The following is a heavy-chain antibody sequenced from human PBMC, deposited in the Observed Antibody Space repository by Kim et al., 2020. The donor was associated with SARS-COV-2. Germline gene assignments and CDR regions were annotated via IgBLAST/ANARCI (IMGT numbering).Heavy chain of an antibody. V-gene: IGHV1-8*01. Sequence: ASVKVSCKASGYTFTSYDINWVRQATGQGLEWMGWMNPNSGNTGYAQKFQGRVTMTRNTSIGPAYMELSSLRSEDTAVYYCARAVRGSGFGVVIIRAYYMDVWGKGTTVTVSS. CDR2: MNPNSGNT. J-gene: IGHJ6*03. D-gene: IGHD3-3*01. CDR3: ARAVRGSGFGVVIIRAYYMDV. CDR1: GYTFTSYD.